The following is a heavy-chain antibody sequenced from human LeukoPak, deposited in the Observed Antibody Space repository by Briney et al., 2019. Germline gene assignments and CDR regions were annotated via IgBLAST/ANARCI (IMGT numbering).Heavy chain of an antibody. CDR2: IYYSGST. CDR3: ARDNGGGDYVYFDY. J-gene: IGHJ4*02. V-gene: IGHV4-59*01. CDR1: GGSISSYY. Sequence: SGTLSLTCTVSGGSISSYYWSWIRQPPGKGLEWIGYIYYSGSTNYNPSLKSRVTISVDTSKNQFSLKLSSVTAADTAVYYCARDNGGGDYVYFDYWGQGTLVTVSS. D-gene: IGHD4-17*01.